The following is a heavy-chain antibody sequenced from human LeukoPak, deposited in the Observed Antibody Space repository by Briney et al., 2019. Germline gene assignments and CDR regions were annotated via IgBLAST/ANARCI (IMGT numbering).Heavy chain of an antibody. CDR1: GYTFTSYG. CDR2: ISAYNGNT. Sequence: ASVKVSCKASGYTFTSYGISWVRQAPGQGLEWMGWISAYNGNTNYAQKLQGRVTMTTDTSTGTAYMELRSLRSDDTAVYYCARDPRSGSYLWGAFDIWGQGTVVTVSS. CDR3: ARDPRSGSYLWGAFDI. D-gene: IGHD1-26*01. V-gene: IGHV1-18*01. J-gene: IGHJ3*02.